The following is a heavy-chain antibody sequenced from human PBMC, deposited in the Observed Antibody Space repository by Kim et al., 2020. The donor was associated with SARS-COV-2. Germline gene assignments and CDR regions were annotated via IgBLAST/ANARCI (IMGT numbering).Heavy chain of an antibody. V-gene: IGHV3-11*04. CDR1: GFTFTDYY. CDR3: ARSSGFEITFDM. D-gene: IGHD1-26*01. J-gene: IGHJ3*02. CDR2: ISSSTSTL. Sequence: GGSLRLSCKASGFTFTDYYLAWIRQTPEKGLEWISYISSSTSTLYYAKSVRGRFTVSRDNAKNSVYQQMNSLQVEDTALYYCARSSGFEITFDMWGQGT.